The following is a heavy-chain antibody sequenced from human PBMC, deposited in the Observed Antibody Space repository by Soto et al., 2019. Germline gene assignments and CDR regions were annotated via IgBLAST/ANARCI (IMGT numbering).Heavy chain of an antibody. D-gene: IGHD3-9*01. Sequence: QLQLQESGPGLVKPSETLSLTCTVSGGSISSSSYYWGWIRQPPGKGLEWIGSIYYSGSTYYNPSLKSRVSILVDMSKNQFSLKLSYVTAADTCMSLCARPTSTGVNWIFYLWGRGTLVTVSS. J-gene: IGHJ2*01. V-gene: IGHV4-39*01. CDR3: ARPTSTGVNWIFYL. CDR2: IYYSGST. CDR1: GGSISSSSYY.